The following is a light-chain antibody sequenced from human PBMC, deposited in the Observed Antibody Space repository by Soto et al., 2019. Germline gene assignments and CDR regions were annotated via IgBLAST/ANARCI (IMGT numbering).Light chain of an antibody. V-gene: IGLV1-44*01. CDR3: AAWAASLNGYV. J-gene: IGLJ1*01. CDR2: SNN. CDR1: SSNIGSNT. Sequence: QSVLTQPPSASGTPGQRVTISCSGSSSNIGSNTVHWDQQLPGTAPKLLIYSNNKRPSGVPARFSRSKSGTSASLAIRGLQSEDEADYYCAAWAASLNGYVLGTGTQLTVL.